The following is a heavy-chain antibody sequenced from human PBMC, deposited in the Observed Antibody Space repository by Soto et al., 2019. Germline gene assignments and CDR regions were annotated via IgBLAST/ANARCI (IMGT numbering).Heavy chain of an antibody. CDR1: GFTFSSYS. CDR3: ARDRPPPCTNGVCNSMDY. J-gene: IGHJ4*02. D-gene: IGHD2-8*01. CDR2: ISYYGSNI. Sequence: PGGSLRLSWVASGFTFSSYSFHWVRQTPGKGLEWVAVISYYGSNIYYADSVKGRFTISRDDSKNTLYLQMNSLRDEDTAVYYCARDRPPPCTNGVCNSMDYWGQGTLVTVSS. V-gene: IGHV3-30-3*01.